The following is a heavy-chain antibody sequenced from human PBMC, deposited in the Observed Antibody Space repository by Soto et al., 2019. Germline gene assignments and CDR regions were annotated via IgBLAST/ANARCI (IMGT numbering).Heavy chain of an antibody. CDR2: ISGSGGRT. V-gene: IGHV3-23*01. CDR3: ASGGYWVYYGMDV. D-gene: IGHD3-22*01. J-gene: IGHJ6*02. Sequence: GGSLRLSCAASGFTFSSYVMSWVRQAPGKGLEWVSAISGSGGRTYYADSVKGRFTISRDNSEDTLYLQMNSLRAEDTAVYYCASGGYWVYYGMDVWGQGTTVTVSS. CDR1: GFTFSSYV.